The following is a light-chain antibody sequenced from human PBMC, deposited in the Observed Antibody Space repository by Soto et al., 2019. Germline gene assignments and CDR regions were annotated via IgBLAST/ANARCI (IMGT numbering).Light chain of an antibody. CDR2: DVS. CDR3: SSYTSSSTLLYV. Sequence: QSALTQPASVSGSPGQSITISCTGTSSDVGGYNYVSWYQPRPGKAPKLMIYDVSNRPSGVSNRFSGSKSGNTASLTISGLQAEDEADYYCSSYTSSSTLLYVFGTGTKLTVL. CDR1: SSDVGGYNY. V-gene: IGLV2-14*01. J-gene: IGLJ1*01.